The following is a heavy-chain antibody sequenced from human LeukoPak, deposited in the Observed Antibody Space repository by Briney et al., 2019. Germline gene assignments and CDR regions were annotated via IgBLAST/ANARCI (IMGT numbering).Heavy chain of an antibody. V-gene: IGHV1-18*01. J-gene: IGHJ6*02. CDR1: GGTFSSYA. D-gene: IGHD2-2*01. CDR3: ARDPEYCSSTSCYYYYGMDV. CDR2: ISAYNGNT. Sequence: ASVKVSCKASGGTFSSYAISWVRQAPGQGLEWMGWISAYNGNTNYAQKLQGRVTMTTDTSTSTAYMELRSLRSDDTAVYYCARDPEYCSSTSCYYYYGMDVWGQGTTVTVSS.